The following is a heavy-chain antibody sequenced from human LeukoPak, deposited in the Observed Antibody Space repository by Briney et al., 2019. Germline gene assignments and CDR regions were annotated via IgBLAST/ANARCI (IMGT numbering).Heavy chain of an antibody. Sequence: SETLSLTCTVSGSSISNYYWGWIRQAPGKGLEWIGSIYYSGNTYYNSSLKSRVTISVDTSKNQFSLKLSSVTAADTAVYYCARESRGHSYGRTFDYWGQGTLVTVSS. D-gene: IGHD5-18*01. V-gene: IGHV4-39*07. CDR3: ARESRGHSYGRTFDY. CDR2: IYYSGNT. J-gene: IGHJ4*02. CDR1: GSSISNYY.